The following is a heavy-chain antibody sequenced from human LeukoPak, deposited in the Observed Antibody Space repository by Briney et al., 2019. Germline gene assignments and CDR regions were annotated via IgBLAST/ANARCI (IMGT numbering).Heavy chain of an antibody. CDR1: GDSNTNSTYY. CDR3: AREYTLYRSGWFLDY. D-gene: IGHD6-19*01. Sequence: PSETLSLTCTVSGDSNTNSTYYWRGIRQPPGKGLEWIGSIYYSESTYYNPSLQSRATISIDTSKNQFSLKLSSVTAADTAVYYCAREYTLYRSGWFLDYWGQGTVVAVSS. J-gene: IGHJ4*02. V-gene: IGHV4-39*07. CDR2: IYYSEST.